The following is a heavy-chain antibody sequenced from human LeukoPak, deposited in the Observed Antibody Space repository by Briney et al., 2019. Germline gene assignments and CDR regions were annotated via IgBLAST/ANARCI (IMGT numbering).Heavy chain of an antibody. Sequence: GSLRLSCAASGFTFSTYVMSRVRQAPGKGLEGVSNLSGSSATTYYADSVKGRFTISRDNSKKTVYMQMNRLRADDTAFSYCARDLEFFGRYFAYSGQGTLVTVSS. CDR2: LSGSSATT. V-gene: IGHV3-23*01. J-gene: IGHJ4*02. CDR3: ARDLEFFGRYFAY. CDR1: GFTFSTYV. D-gene: IGHD3-10*01.